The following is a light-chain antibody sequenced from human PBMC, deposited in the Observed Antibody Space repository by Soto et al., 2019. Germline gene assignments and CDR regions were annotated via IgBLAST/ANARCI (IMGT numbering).Light chain of an antibody. J-gene: IGLJ1*01. CDR3: SSYTSSSTLV. CDR1: SSDVGRYKV. Sequence: QSVLTQPASVSGSPGQSITISCTGTSSDVGRYKVVSWYQQHPGKAPKLMISEVSNRPSGVSNRFSGSKFGNTASLTISGLQAEDEADYYCSSYTSSSTLVFGTGTKLTVL. CDR2: EVS. V-gene: IGLV2-14*02.